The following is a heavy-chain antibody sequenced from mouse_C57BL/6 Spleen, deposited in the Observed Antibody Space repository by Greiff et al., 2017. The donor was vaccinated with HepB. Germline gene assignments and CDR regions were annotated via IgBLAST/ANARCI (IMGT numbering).Heavy chain of an antibody. Sequence: QVQLQQPGAELVKPGASVKLSCKASGYTFTSYWMHWVKQRPGQGLEWIGMIHPNSGSTNYNEKFKSKATLTVDKSSSTAYMPLSSLTSEDSAVYYCARNGYYGTPHYWGQGTTLTVSS. J-gene: IGHJ2*01. CDR3: ARNGYYGTPHY. CDR2: IHPNSGST. V-gene: IGHV1-64*01. D-gene: IGHD1-1*01. CDR1: GYTFTSYW.